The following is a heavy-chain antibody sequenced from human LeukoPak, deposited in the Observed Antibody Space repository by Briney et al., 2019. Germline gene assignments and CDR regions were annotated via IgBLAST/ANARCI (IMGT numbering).Heavy chain of an antibody. D-gene: IGHD3-16*01. V-gene: IGHV1-24*01. J-gene: IGHJ5*02. CDR1: GYTLTELS. CDR3: ATDRSIMITFGGPSSLDWFDP. CDR2: FDPEDGET. Sequence: ASVKVSCKVSGYTLTELSMHWVRQAPGKGLEWMGGFDPEDGETIYARKFQGRVTMTEDTSTDTAYMELSSLRSEDTAVYYCATDRSIMITFGGPSSLDWFDPWGQGTLVTVSS.